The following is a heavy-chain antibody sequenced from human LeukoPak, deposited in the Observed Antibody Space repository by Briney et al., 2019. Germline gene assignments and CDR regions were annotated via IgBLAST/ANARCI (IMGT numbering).Heavy chain of an antibody. V-gene: IGHV3-43*01. Sequence: PGGSLRLSYAASGFTFDDDTMHWVRQTPGRGLEWVSFITWKSHRTHYADSVKGRFTVSRDNSKDSLYLQMNSLRTEDTGLYHCASEVGYRSLGYLGQGTLVTVSS. CDR1: GFTFDDDT. CDR3: ASEVGYRSLGY. CDR2: ITWKSHRT. D-gene: IGHD3-3*01. J-gene: IGHJ4*02.